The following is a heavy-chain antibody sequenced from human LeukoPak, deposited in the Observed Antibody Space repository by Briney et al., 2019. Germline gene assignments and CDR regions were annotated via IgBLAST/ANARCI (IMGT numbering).Heavy chain of an antibody. CDR2: IYYSGST. Sequence: PSETLSLTCTVSGGSISSYYCSWIRQPPGKGLEWIGYIYYSGSTNYNPSLKSRVTISVDTSKNQFSLKLSSVTAADTAVYYCARDSESGSYAAYWGQGTLVTVSA. J-gene: IGHJ4*02. V-gene: IGHV4-59*01. CDR3: ARDSESGSYAAY. D-gene: IGHD1-26*01. CDR1: GGSISSYY.